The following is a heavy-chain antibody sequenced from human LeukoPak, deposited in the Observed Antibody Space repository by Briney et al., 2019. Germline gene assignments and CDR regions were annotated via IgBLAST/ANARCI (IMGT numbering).Heavy chain of an antibody. J-gene: IGHJ4*02. CDR1: GGSISSGGYS. CDR2: IYHSGST. V-gene: IGHV4-30-2*01. CDR3: ARGDYGQYYFDY. D-gene: IGHD4/OR15-4a*01. Sequence: SQTLSLTCAVSGGSISSGGYSWSWIWQPPGKGLEWIGYIYHSGSTYYNPSLKSRVTISVDRSKNQFSLKLSSVTAADTAVYYCARGDYGQYYFDYWGQGTLVTVSS.